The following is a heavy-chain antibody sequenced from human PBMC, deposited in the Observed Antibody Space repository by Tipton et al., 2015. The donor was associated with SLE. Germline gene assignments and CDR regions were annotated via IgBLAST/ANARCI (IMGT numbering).Heavy chain of an antibody. CDR3: ARGHGLDY. CDR2: INREGSDT. V-gene: IGHV3-74*01. J-gene: IGHJ4*02. CDR1: GFTFSTYW. Sequence: SLRLSCAASGFTFSTYWMHWVRQAPGKGLEWVSRINREGSDTGYADSVKGRITISRDNAKNTLYLQMNSLRAEDTAVYYCARGHGLDYWGQGTLVTVSS.